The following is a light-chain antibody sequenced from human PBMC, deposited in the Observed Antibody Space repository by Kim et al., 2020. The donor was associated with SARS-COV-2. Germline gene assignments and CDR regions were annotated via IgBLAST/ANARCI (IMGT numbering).Light chain of an antibody. CDR1: DSNIGGNT. CDR3: AAWDVSLNGVV. J-gene: IGLJ2*01. V-gene: IGLV1-44*01. Sequence: ELTQPPSASGTPGQRVTIFCSGSDSNIGGNTVNWYQHLPGTAPKLLLYLNNQRPSGVPDRFSGSKSGTSASLAISGLQSEEEADYYCAAWDVSLNGVVFGGGTQLTVL. CDR2: LNN.